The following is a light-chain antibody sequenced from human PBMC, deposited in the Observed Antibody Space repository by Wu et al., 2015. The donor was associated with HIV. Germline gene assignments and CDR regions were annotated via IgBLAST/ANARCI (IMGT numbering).Light chain of an antibody. Sequence: EIVLTQSPDTLSLSPGEGATLSCRASQSVSSYLAWYQQKPGQAPRLLIYGASSRATGISGRVSGSGSGTDFTLTISRLEPEDFAAYYCQQYDSPPLTFGGGTKVEIK. J-gene: IGKJ4*01. CDR3: QQYDSPPLT. CDR1: QSVSSY. CDR2: GAS. V-gene: IGKV3-20*01.